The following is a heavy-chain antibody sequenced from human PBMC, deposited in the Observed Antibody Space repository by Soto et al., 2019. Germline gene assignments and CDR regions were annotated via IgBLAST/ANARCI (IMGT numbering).Heavy chain of an antibody. CDR3: ARRARGWYVEY. J-gene: IGHJ4*02. CDR1: GGSISSSSYY. Sequence: PSETLSLTCAVSGGSISSSSYYWGWIRQPPGKGLEWIGSIYYSGNTYYNPSLKSRVTISVDTSKNQFSLKLSSVTAADTAIYYCARRARGWYVEYWGQGTLVTVSS. V-gene: IGHV4-39*01. CDR2: IYYSGNT. D-gene: IGHD6-19*01.